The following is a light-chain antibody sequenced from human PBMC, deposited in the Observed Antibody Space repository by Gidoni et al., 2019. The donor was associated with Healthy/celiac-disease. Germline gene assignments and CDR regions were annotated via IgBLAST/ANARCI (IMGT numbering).Light chain of an antibody. Sequence: SYELTQPPSVSLSLGQMARITCSGEALPKKYAYWYQQKPGQFPVLVIYKDSEKPSWIPERFFGSISGTIVTLTISGVQAEDEADYYCLSADSSGTPVVFGGGTKLTVL. CDR2: KDS. CDR1: ALPKKY. V-gene: IGLV3-16*01. J-gene: IGLJ2*01. CDR3: LSADSSGTPVV.